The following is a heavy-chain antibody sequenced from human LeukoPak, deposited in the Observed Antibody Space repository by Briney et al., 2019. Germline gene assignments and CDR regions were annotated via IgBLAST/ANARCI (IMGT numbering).Heavy chain of an antibody. CDR3: ARDIGGGYDSNFDY. CDR2: ISSSSSYI. V-gene: IGHV3-21*01. CDR1: GFTFSSYI. Sequence: GGSLRLSCAASGFTFSSYIMNWVRQAPGKGLEWVSSISSSSSYIYYADSVKGRFTISRDNAKNSLYLQMNSLRAEDTAVYYCARDIGGGYDSNFDYWGQGTLVTVSS. J-gene: IGHJ4*02. D-gene: IGHD5-12*01.